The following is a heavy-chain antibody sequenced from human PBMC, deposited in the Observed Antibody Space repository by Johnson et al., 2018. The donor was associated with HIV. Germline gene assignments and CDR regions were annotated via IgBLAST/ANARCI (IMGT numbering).Heavy chain of an antibody. V-gene: IGHV3-NL1*01. CDR3: ARGRERGMFDI. CDR1: GFTFRSYG. CDR2: IFTVGDV. D-gene: IGHD5-24*01. J-gene: IGHJ3*02. Sequence: QMQLVESGGGLVQPGGSLRLSCAASGFTFRSYGMHWVRQAPGKGLEWVSVIFTVGDVYYADSVKGRFTISRDNSKNFLYLQMNSLRPEDTAVYYCARGRERGMFDIWGQGTMVTVSS.